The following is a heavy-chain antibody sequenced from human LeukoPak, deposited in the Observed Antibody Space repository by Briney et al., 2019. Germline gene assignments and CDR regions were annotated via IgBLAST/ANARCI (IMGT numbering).Heavy chain of an antibody. J-gene: IGHJ2*01. V-gene: IGHV4-39*01. CDR1: GDSISSSDHD. CDR2: VSQSGNT. D-gene: IGHD3-10*01. CDR3: ARHLYYSASGFWYIDL. Sequence: ASETLSLTCTLSGDSISSSDHDWVWIRQSPGKGLEWIGSVSQSGNTYYKSSLKSRVTVSIDTSKNEFSLILTSVTAADTAEYYCARHLYYSASGFWYIDLWGRGTLVIVSP.